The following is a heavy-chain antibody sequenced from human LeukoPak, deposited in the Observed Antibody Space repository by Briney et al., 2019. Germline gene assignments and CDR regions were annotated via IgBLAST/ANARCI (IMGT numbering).Heavy chain of an antibody. CDR1: GYTFTGYY. CDR3: ARMSSGYPWHYYYMDV. Sequence: ASVKVSCKASGYTFTGYYMHWVRQAPGQGLEWMGWINPNSGGTNYAQKFQGRVTMTRDTSISTAYMELSRLGSDDTAVYYCARMSSGYPWHYYYMDVWGKGTTVTISS. J-gene: IGHJ6*03. CDR2: INPNSGGT. V-gene: IGHV1-2*02. D-gene: IGHD3-22*01.